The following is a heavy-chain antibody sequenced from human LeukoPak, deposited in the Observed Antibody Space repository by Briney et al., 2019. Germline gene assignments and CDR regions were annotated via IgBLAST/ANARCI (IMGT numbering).Heavy chain of an antibody. CDR2: T. V-gene: IGHV4-30-4*01. Sequence: SETLSLPCTVSGGSMSSCDYHWPWIRQPPGEGLEWIGSTYHSPSLKSRVTISVDTSKNQLSLRLSSVTAADTAVYYCARENYGSGPAYYGVDVWGQGTTVTVSS. J-gene: IGHJ6*02. CDR3: ARENYGSGPAYYGVDV. CDR1: GGSMSSCDYH. D-gene: IGHD3-10*01.